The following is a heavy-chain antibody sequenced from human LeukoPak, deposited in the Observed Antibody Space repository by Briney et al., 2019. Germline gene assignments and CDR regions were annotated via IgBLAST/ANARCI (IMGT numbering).Heavy chain of an antibody. CDR1: GFTFGDYA. CDR2: IRSKIYGGTP. CDR3: TRDQTPYY. J-gene: IGHJ4*02. Sequence: GGSLRLSCTASGFTFGDYAMTWVRQAPGKGLEWVGFIRSKIYGGTPEYAASVKGRFTISRDDSKGIAYLQMNSLKTKDTAVYYCTRDQTPYYWGQGTLVTVSS. V-gene: IGHV3-49*04.